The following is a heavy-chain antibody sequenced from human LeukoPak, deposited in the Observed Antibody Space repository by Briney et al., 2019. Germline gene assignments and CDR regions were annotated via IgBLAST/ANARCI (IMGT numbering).Heavy chain of an antibody. CDR2: MNPSSGNT. CDR1: GGTFSSYA. J-gene: IGHJ4*02. D-gene: IGHD3-3*01. V-gene: IGHV1-8*03. CDR3: ARVAYYGSSKVSFDY. Sequence: ASVKVSCKASGGTFSSYAINWVRQATGQRLEWMGWMNPSSGNTDYAQKFQGRVTITRNTSISTAYMELSSLRSEDTAVYYCARVAYYGSSKVSFDYWGQGTLVSVSS.